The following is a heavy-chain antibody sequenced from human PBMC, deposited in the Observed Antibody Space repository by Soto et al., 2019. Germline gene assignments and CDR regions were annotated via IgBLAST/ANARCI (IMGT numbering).Heavy chain of an antibody. CDR3: AREAMAWGSSSWYSNWFDP. J-gene: IGHJ5*02. V-gene: IGHV4-30-2*01. CDR1: GGSISSGGYS. CDR2: IYHSGST. D-gene: IGHD6-13*01. Sequence: PSETLSLTCAVSGGSISSGGYSWSWIRQPPGKGLEWIGYIYHSGSTYYNPSLKSRVTISVDRSKNQFSLKLSSVTAADTAVYYCAREAMAWGSSSWYSNWFDPWGQGTLVTVPQ.